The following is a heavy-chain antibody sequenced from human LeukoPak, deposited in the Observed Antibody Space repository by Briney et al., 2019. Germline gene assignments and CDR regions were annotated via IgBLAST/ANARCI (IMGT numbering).Heavy chain of an antibody. V-gene: IGHV4-34*01. J-gene: IGHJ4*02. D-gene: IGHD3-10*01. CDR3: ARKGPRGFDY. CDR2: INHSGST. Sequence: SETLSLTCAVYGGSFSGYYWSWIRQPPGKGLEWIGEINHSGSTNYNPSLKGRVTISVDTSKNQFSLKLSSVTAADTAVYYCARKGPRGFDYWGQGTLVTVSS. CDR1: GGSFSGYY.